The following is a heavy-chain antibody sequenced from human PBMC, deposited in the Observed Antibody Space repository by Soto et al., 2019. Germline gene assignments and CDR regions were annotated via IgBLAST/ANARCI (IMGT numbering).Heavy chain of an antibody. CDR2: IDPSDSYT. V-gene: IGHV5-10-1*01. Sequence: GGSLKISCKGSGYSFTSYWISWVRQMPGKGLEWMGRIDPSDSYTNYSPSFQGHVTISADKSISTAYLQWSSLKASDTAMYYCAREIMITFGGVIAPAYGMDVWGQGTTVTVSS. CDR1: GYSFTSYW. D-gene: IGHD3-16*02. CDR3: AREIMITFGGVIAPAYGMDV. J-gene: IGHJ6*02.